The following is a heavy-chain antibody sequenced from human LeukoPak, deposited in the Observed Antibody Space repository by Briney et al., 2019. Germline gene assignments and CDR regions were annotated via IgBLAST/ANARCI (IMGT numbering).Heavy chain of an antibody. V-gene: IGHV3-21*01. D-gene: IGHD2-2*02. J-gene: IGHJ4*02. Sequence: PGGSPRLSCAASGFTFSSYSMNWVRQAPGKGLAWVSSISSSSSYIYYADSVKGRFTISRDNAKNSLYLQMNSLRAEDTAVYYCARENHVPAAIRSYYFDYWGQGTLVTVSS. CDR1: GFTFSSYS. CDR2: ISSSSSYI. CDR3: ARENHVPAAIRSYYFDY.